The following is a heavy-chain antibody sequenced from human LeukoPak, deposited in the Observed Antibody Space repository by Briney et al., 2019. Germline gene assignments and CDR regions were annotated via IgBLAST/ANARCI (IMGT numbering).Heavy chain of an antibody. J-gene: IGHJ6*03. D-gene: IGHD2-15*01. CDR2: IKQDGSEK. CDR1: GFTLSSYW. Sequence: GGSLRLSCAASGFTLSSYWMTWVRQAPGKGLEWVANIKQDGSEKYYVDSVKGRFTISRDNAQNSLYLQMNSLRAEDTAVYCCARAIVGSTPYYYYMDVWGKGTTVTVSS. CDR3: ARAIVGSTPYYYYMDV. V-gene: IGHV3-7*01.